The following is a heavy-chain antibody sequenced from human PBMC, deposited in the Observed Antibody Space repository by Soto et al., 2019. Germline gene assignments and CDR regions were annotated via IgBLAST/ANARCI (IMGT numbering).Heavy chain of an antibody. J-gene: IGHJ6*02. CDR2: ISSSSSYI. V-gene: IGHV3-21*01. CDR1: GFTFSSYN. CDR3: ASTRRDGYNNYYYYYRMDV. D-gene: IGHD5-12*01. Sequence: EVQLVESGGGLVKPGGSLRLSCAASGFTFSSYNMNWVRQAPGKGLEWVSSISSSSSYIYYADSVKGRFTISRDNAKNSLYLQMNSLRAEDTPVYYCASTRRDGYNNYYYYYRMDVWGQGTTVTVSS.